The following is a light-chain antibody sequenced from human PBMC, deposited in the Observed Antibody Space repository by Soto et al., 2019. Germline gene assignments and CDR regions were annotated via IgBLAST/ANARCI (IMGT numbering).Light chain of an antibody. CDR1: QSILYNSKNKNY. J-gene: IGKJ2*01. V-gene: IGKV4-1*01. Sequence: DIVMTQSPDSLAVSLGERATFNCTSRQSILYNSKNKNYLAWYQQKPGQSPKLLIYWASTRESGVPVRFSGSESGTDFTLTISSLQAEDVAVYYCQQYYRTPYTFGQGTKLDIK. CDR2: WAS. CDR3: QQYYRTPYT.